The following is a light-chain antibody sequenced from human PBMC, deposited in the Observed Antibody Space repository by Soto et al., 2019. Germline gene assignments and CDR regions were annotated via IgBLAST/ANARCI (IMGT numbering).Light chain of an antibody. J-gene: IGKJ4*01. Sequence: EIVMTQSPATLSVSPGERATLSCRASQSVSSNLAWYQQKPGQAPRLLIYDASNRASGIPARFSGSGSGTDFTLTISSLEPEDFAVYYCQQRRNWPPLTFGGGTKVDIK. V-gene: IGKV3-11*01. CDR3: QQRRNWPPLT. CDR1: QSVSSN. CDR2: DAS.